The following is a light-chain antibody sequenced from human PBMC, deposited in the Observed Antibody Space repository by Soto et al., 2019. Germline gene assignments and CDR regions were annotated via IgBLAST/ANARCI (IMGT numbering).Light chain of an antibody. V-gene: IGKV3-20*01. J-gene: IGKJ3*01. Sequence: EIVLTQSPGTLSLSPGERATLSCRASQSVSSSYLAWYQQKPGQAPRLLIYGASSRATGIPDRFSGNGSGTDFTLTISRLETEDFAVYYCQQYGTSPSTFGPGTKVDIK. CDR2: GAS. CDR3: QQYGTSPST. CDR1: QSVSSSY.